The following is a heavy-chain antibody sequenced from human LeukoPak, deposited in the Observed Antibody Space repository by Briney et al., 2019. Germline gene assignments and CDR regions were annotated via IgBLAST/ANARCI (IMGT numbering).Heavy chain of an antibody. CDR2: ISGSGGST. J-gene: IGHJ4*02. CDR1: GFTFSSYA. D-gene: IGHD3-3*01. Sequence: GGSLRLSCAASGFTFSSYAISWVRQAPGKGLEWVSAISGSGGSTYSADSVKGRFTISRDNSKNTLYLQMNSLRAEDTAVFYCAKTYYDFWSGYLFFDYWGQGTLVTVSS. CDR3: AKTYYDFWSGYLFFDY. V-gene: IGHV3-23*01.